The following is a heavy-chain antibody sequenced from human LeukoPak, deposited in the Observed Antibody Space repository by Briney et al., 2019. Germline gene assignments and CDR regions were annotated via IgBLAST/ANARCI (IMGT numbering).Heavy chain of an antibody. J-gene: IGHJ4*02. D-gene: IGHD6-19*01. V-gene: IGHV3-48*01. CDR1: GFTFSSYS. CDR2: ISSSSSTL. Sequence: GGSLRLSCAASGFTFSSYSMNWVRQAPGKGLEWVSYISSSSSTLYYADSVKGRFTISRDNAKNSLYLQMNSLRAEDTAVYYCAREVRQWLYDYWGQGTLVTVFS. CDR3: AREVRQWLYDY.